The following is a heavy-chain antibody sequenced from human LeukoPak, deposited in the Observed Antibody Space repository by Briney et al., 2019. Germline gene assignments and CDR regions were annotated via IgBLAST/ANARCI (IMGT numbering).Heavy chain of an antibody. CDR1: GGSFSGYY. D-gene: IGHD2-15*01. Sequence: KPSETLSLTCAVYGGSFSGYYWSCIRQPPGKGLEWIGEINHSGSTNYNPSLKSRVTISVDTSKKQFSLKLSSVTAADTAVYYCATGDGYCDGGTCYSYFDYWGQGTLVTVSS. V-gene: IGHV4-34*01. CDR3: ATGDGYCDGGTCYSYFDY. CDR2: INHSGST. J-gene: IGHJ4*02.